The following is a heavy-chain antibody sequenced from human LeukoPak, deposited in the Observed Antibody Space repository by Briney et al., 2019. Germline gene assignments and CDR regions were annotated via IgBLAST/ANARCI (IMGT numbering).Heavy chain of an antibody. CDR2: IYHSGST. CDR3: ARDRPGGSSLDY. J-gene: IGHJ4*02. D-gene: IGHD6-13*01. CDR1: GYSISSGYY. Sequence: SETLSLTCTVSGYSISSGYYWGWIRQPPGKGLEWIGSIYHSGSTYYNPSLKGRVTISVDTSKNQFSLKLSSVTAADTAVYYCARDRPGGSSLDYWGQGTLVTVSS. V-gene: IGHV4-38-2*02.